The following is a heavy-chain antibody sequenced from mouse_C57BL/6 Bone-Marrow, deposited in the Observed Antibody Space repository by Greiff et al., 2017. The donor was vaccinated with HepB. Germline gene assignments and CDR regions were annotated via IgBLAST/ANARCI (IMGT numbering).Heavy chain of an antibody. J-gene: IGHJ1*03. CDR1: GFTFSSYT. D-gene: IGHD1-1*01. CDR3: ASPLITTVVATDFDV. V-gene: IGHV5-9*01. CDR2: ISGGGGNT. Sequence: EVKLMESGGGLVKPGGSLKLSCAASGFTFSSYTMSWVRQTPEKRLEWVATISGGGGNTYYPDSVKGRFTISRDNAKNTLYLQMSSLRSEDTALYYCASPLITTVVATDFDVWGTGTTVTVSS.